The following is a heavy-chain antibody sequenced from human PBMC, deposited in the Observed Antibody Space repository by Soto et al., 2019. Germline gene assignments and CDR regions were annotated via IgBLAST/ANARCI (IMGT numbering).Heavy chain of an antibody. V-gene: IGHV3-23*01. J-gene: IGHJ4*02. CDR3: ARPDSSSWIPFDY. CDR1: GFTFSSYA. Sequence: PGGSLRLSCAASGFTFSSYAMSWVRQAPGKGLEWVSAISGSGGSTYYADSVKGRFTISRDNSKNTLYLQMNSLRAEDTAVYYCARPDSSSWIPFDYWGQGTLVTVSS. CDR2: ISGSGGST. D-gene: IGHD6-13*01.